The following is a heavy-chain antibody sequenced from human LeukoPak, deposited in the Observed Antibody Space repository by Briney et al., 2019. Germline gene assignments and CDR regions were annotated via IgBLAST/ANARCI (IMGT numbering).Heavy chain of an antibody. CDR2: IYTSGST. V-gene: IGHV4-4*07. CDR3: ARVDYYGSGSLFDY. Sequence: SETLSLTCTVSGGSISSYYWSWIRQPAGKGLEWIGRIYTSGSTNYNPPLKSRVTMSVDTSKNQFSLKLSSVTAADTAVYYCARVDYYGSGSLFDYWGQGTLVTVSS. D-gene: IGHD3-10*01. J-gene: IGHJ4*02. CDR1: GGSISSYY.